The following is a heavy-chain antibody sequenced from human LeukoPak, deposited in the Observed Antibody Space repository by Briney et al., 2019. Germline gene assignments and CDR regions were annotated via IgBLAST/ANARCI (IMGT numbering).Heavy chain of an antibody. D-gene: IGHD3-10*01. CDR3: ARGKSTRGSGSYYKFDY. Sequence: GGSLRLSCAASGFTFDDYGMSWVRQAPGKGLEWVSGINWNGGSTGYADSVKGRFTISRDNAKNSLYLQMNSLRAEDTAVYYCARGKSTRGSGSYYKFDYWGQGTLVTVSS. CDR1: GFTFDDYG. CDR2: INWNGGST. V-gene: IGHV3-20*04. J-gene: IGHJ4*02.